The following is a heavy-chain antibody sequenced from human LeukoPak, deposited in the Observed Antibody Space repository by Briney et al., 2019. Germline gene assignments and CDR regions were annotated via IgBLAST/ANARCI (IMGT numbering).Heavy chain of an antibody. CDR1: GYPFISNA. Sequence: ASVKVSCKASGYPFISNAMNWVRQAPGQGLEWMGWISAYNGNTNYAQKLQGRVTMTTDTSTSTAYMELRSLRSDDTAVYYCARAKYSSSSGVDYWGQGTLVTVSS. J-gene: IGHJ4*02. CDR2: ISAYNGNT. CDR3: ARAKYSSSSGVDY. D-gene: IGHD6-6*01. V-gene: IGHV1-18*01.